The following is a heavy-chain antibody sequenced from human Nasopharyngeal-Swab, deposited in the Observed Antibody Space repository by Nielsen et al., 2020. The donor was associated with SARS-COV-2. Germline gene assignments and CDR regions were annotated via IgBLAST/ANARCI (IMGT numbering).Heavy chain of an antibody. Sequence: SETLSLTCAVSGASISTYYRSWIRQSPGTGLESIGCISYSGSTNYNPSLQSRVAISVDTSKNHLSLRLTSVTAADSAVYYCARSSRDWPPKRGTLDLWGQGTVVTVSS. CDR3: ARSSRDWPPKRGTLDL. J-gene: IGHJ3*01. D-gene: IGHD2-21*02. CDR1: GASISTYY. CDR2: ISYSGST. V-gene: IGHV4-59*01.